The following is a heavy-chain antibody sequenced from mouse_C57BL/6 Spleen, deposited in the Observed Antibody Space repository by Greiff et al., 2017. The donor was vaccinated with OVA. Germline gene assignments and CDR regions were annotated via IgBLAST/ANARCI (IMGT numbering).Heavy chain of an antibody. J-gene: IGHJ1*03. CDR3: ARVRDHGYFDV. CDR1: GYTFTSYT. V-gene: IGHV1-4*01. Sequence: QVQLQQSGAELARPGASVKMSCKASGYTFTSYTMHWVKQRPGQGLEWIGYINPSSGYTKYNQKFKDKATLTADKSSSTAYMQLSSLTSEDSAVYYCARVRDHGYFDVWGTGTTVTVSS. CDR2: INPSSGYT. D-gene: IGHD3-3*01.